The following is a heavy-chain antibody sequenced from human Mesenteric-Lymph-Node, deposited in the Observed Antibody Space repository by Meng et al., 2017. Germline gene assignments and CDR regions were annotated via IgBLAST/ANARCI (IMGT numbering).Heavy chain of an antibody. CDR2: ISGDGSDT. CDR1: GFIFSDYW. Sequence: GESLKISCAASGFIFSDYWMFWVRQVPGKGLVWVSRISGDGSDTSYADSVRGRFSISRDNAKNTLTLQMNSLRAEDTAVYYCARGGFVPDYWGQGTPVTVSS. V-gene: IGHV3-74*01. CDR3: ARGGFVPDY. D-gene: IGHD3-10*02. J-gene: IGHJ4*02.